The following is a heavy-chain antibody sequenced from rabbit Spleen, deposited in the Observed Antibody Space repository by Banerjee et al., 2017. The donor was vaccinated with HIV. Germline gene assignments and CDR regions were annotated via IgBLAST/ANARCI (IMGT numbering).Heavy chain of an antibody. CDR2: IDPVFGGA. J-gene: IGHJ4*01. CDR1: EFAFNNYY. V-gene: IGHV1S7*01. CDR3: AILVARVDFNL. Sequence: QLKESGGGLVQPGGSLKLSCKASEFAFNNYYINWVRQPPGKGLEWIGYIDPVFGGAYYASWVNGRFTISSDNAQNTVDLQLNSLTAADTATYYCAILVARVDFNLWGPGTLVTVS. D-gene: IGHD4-1*01.